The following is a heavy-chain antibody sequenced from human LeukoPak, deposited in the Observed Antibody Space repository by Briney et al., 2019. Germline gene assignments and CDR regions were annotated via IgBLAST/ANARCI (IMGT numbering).Heavy chain of an antibody. D-gene: IGHD5-18*01. V-gene: IGHV4-38-2*02. Sequence: PSETLSLTCTVSGYSISSGYYWGWIRQPPGKGLEWIGSIYHSGSTYYNPSLKSRVTISVDTSKNQFSLKLSSVTAADTAVYYCARVLVQLLNLFDYWGQGTLVTVSS. J-gene: IGHJ4*02. CDR1: GYSISSGYY. CDR3: ARVLVQLLNLFDY. CDR2: IYHSGST.